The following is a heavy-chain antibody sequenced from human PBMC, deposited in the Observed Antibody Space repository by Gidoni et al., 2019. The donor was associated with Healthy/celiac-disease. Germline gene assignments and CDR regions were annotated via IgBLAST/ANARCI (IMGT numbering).Heavy chain of an antibody. D-gene: IGHD3-22*01. CDR1: GFPFSSYS. CDR3: ARDGYYYDSSGYADFDY. J-gene: IGHJ4*02. CDR2: ISSSSSTI. V-gene: IGHV3-48*02. Sequence: EVQLVESGGGLVQPGGSLRLSCAASGFPFSSYSMNWVRQAPGKGLEWVSYISSSSSTIYYADSVKGRFTISRDNAKNSLYLQMNSLRDEDTAVYYCARDGYYYDSSGYADFDYWGQGTLVTVSS.